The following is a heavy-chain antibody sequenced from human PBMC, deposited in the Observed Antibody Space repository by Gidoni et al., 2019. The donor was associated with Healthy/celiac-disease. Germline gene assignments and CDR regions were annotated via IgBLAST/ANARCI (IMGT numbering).Heavy chain of an antibody. CDR2: ISSSSSYI. Sequence: EVQLVESGGGLVKPGGSLRLYCAASGFTFSSYSMNWVRQAPGKGLEWVSSISSSSSYIYYADSVKGRFTISRDNAKNSLYLQMNSLRAEDTAVYYCARDQGSYYGSGSYFDYWGQGTLVTVSS. V-gene: IGHV3-21*01. CDR1: GFTFSSYS. D-gene: IGHD3-10*01. CDR3: ARDQGSYYGSGSYFDY. J-gene: IGHJ4*02.